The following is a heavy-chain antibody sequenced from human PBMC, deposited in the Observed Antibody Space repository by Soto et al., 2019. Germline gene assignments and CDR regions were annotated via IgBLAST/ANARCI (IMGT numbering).Heavy chain of an antibody. D-gene: IGHD4-17*01. CDR2: INAGNGNT. CDR1: GSGLPSYC. CDR3: AYGAHRDLHSFPRRDS. V-gene: IGHV1-3*01. Sequence: SENVYWKASGSGLPSYCIHCVCRAPGQGLEWMGWINAGNGNTKYSQKFQGRVTITKNTSASTAYMELSSLRSEDTAVYYCAYGAHRDLHSFPRRDS. J-gene: IGHJ5*01.